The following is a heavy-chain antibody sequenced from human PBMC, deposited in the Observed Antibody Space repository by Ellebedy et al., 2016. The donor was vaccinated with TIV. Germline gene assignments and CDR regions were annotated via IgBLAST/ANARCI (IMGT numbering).Heavy chain of an antibody. CDR1: GFTFSSYG. J-gene: IGHJ5*01. CDR3: ARWYGSGTYYLDP. CDR2: IRNYGNNA. V-gene: IGHV3-33*01. Sequence: PGGSLRLSCAASGFTFSSYGIHWVRQAPGKGLEWVAAIRNYGNNAYYADSVKGRFTISKENSKNTLYLQMNSLRAEDTALYYCARWYGSGTYYLDPWGQGTLVTVSS. D-gene: IGHD3-10*01.